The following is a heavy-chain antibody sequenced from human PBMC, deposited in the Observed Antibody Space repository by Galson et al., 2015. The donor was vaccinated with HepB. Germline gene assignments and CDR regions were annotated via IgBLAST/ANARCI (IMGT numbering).Heavy chain of an antibody. D-gene: IGHD3-22*01. V-gene: IGHV4-4*07. CDR3: ARGSYDSSGFWSSLGDAFKI. CDR2: IYTTGST. J-gene: IGHJ3*02. Sequence: DTLSLTCTVSGGSINGYYWSWIRQPAGKGLEWVGRIYTTGSTNYNPSLKSRVTMSVDTSKNQVSLKLNSVTAADTAVYYCARGSYDSSGFWSSLGDAFKIWGQGTMVTVSS. CDR1: GGSINGYY.